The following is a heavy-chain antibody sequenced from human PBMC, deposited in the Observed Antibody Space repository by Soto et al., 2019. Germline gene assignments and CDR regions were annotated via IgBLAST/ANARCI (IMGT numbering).Heavy chain of an antibody. Sequence: PGESLKISCKVSEYKFTDYWIAWVRQLPGKGLEWMGIIYPADSDVRYSPSFQGQVTISADKSINTAYLQWSSLKASDTAMYYCARHGEQGSYYYGMDVWGQGTTVTVSS. CDR2: IYPADSDV. V-gene: IGHV5-51*01. D-gene: IGHD3-3*01. CDR1: EYKFTDYW. J-gene: IGHJ6*02. CDR3: ARHGEQGSYYYGMDV.